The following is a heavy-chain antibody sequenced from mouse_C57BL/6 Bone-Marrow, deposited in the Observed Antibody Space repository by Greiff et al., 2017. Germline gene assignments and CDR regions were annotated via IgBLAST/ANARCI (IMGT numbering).Heavy chain of an antibody. CDR2: IRNKANNHAT. CDR1: GFTFSDAW. V-gene: IGHV6-6*01. CDR3: TRRITTSVGDY. Sequence: EVQVVESGGGLVQPGGSMKLSCAASGFTFSDAWMDWVRQSPEKGLEWVAEIRNKANNHATYYAESVKGRFTISRDDSKSSVYLQMNSLRAEDTGIYYCTRRITTSVGDYWGQGTPLTVSS. D-gene: IGHD1-1*01. J-gene: IGHJ2*01.